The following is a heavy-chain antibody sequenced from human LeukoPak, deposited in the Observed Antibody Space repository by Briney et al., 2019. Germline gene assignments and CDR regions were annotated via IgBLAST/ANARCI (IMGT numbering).Heavy chain of an antibody. V-gene: IGHV3-15*01. Sequence: GGSLRLSCAASGFTFSNAWMSWVRQAPGKGLEWVGHIKSKTDGGTTDYAAPVKGRFTISRDDSKNTLYLQMNSLKTEDTAVYYCWYYYGSGSSVNFDYWGQGTLVTVSS. CDR3: WYYYGSGSSVNFDY. D-gene: IGHD3-10*01. CDR2: IKSKTDGGTT. CDR1: GFTFSNAW. J-gene: IGHJ4*02.